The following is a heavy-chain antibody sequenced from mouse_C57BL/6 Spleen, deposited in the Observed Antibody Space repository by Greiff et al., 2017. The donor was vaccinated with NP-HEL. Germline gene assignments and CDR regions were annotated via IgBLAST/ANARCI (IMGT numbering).Heavy chain of an antibody. CDR3: ARNDYGYGFAY. D-gene: IGHD2-2*01. J-gene: IGHJ3*01. Sequence: EVKVVESGGGLVKPGGSLKLSCAASGFTFSDYGMHWVRQAPEKGLEWVAYISSGSSTIYYADTVKGRVTISRDNAKNTLFLQMTSLRSEDTGMYYCARNDYGYGFAYWVQGTLVTVSA. V-gene: IGHV5-17*01. CDR2: ISSGSSTI. CDR1: GFTFSDYG.